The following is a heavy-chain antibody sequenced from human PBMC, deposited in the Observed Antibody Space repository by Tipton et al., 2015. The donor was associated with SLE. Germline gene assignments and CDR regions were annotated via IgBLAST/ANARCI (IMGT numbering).Heavy chain of an antibody. D-gene: IGHD6-19*01. J-gene: IGHJ4*02. CDR3: ARLGPHSTYSSAWYVNY. Sequence: TLSLTCNVSGHFIRSCNFYWGWHRQHPGKGLEWIWGVYYTGGTFYTPSLKSRVTISMDTSKNHFSLRVSSLTAADTAVYYCARLGPHSTYSSAWYVNYWSQVTLVTVSS. CDR2: VYYTGGT. V-gene: IGHV4-39*07. CDR1: GHFIRSCNFY.